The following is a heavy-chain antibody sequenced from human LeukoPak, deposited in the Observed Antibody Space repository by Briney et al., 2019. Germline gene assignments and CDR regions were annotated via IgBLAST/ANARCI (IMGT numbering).Heavy chain of an antibody. CDR2: INSDGSST. Sequence: PGGSLRLSCAASGFAITTYWMHWARHAPGKGLVWVSRINSDGSSTSYVDSVKGRFTISRDNAKNTLYLQMNSLRAEDTAVYYCARGAYYFDYWGQGALVTVSS. V-gene: IGHV3-74*01. CDR3: ARGAYYFDY. J-gene: IGHJ4*02. CDR1: GFAITTYW.